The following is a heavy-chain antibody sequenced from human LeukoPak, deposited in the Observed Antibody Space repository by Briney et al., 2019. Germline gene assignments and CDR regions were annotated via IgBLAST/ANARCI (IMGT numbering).Heavy chain of an antibody. D-gene: IGHD3-22*01. CDR1: GFTFSSYA. V-gene: IGHV3-23*01. CDR3: AKRRYGSSGYFDY. Sequence: GGSLRLSCVASGFTFSSYARSWVRRPPGKGLEWVSAITGLGTVDNADSVKGRFTVSRDNSKSTLYLQMDSLRPEDTATYYCAKRRYGSSGYFDYWGQGTLVTISS. CDR2: ITGLGTV. J-gene: IGHJ4*02.